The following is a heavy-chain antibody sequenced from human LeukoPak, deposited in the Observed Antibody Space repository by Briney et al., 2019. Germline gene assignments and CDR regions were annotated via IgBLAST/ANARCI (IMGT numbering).Heavy chain of an antibody. V-gene: IGHV3-7*03. Sequence: GGSLRLSCAASGFSFTTYWMSWVRQAPGKGLEWVANIKQDGTEKYYVDSVKGRFTISRDNAKNSLYLQMNSLRAEDMALYYCAKANRGYSYGYGDAFDIWGQGTMVTVSS. CDR3: AKANRGYSYGYGDAFDI. D-gene: IGHD5-18*01. J-gene: IGHJ3*02. CDR1: GFSFTTYW. CDR2: IKQDGTEK.